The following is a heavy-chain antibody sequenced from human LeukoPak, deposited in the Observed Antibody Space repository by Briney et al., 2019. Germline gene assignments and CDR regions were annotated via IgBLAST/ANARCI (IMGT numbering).Heavy chain of an antibody. D-gene: IGHD3-16*01. CDR1: GGSISSSSYY. V-gene: IGHV4-39*07. J-gene: IGHJ6*03. CDR3: ARSSFPYWGYYYYYMDV. Sequence: PSETLSLTCTVSGGSISSSSYYWGWIRQPPGKGLEWIGSIYYSGSTYYNPSLKSRVTISVDTSKNQFSLKLSSVTAADTAVYYCARSSFPYWGYYYYYMDVWGKGTTVTVSS. CDR2: IYYSGST.